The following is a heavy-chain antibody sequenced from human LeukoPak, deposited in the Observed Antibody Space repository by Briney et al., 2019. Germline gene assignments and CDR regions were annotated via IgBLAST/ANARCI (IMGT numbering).Heavy chain of an antibody. V-gene: IGHV4-61*01. CDR3: ARAGAVAGLFDY. J-gene: IGHJ4*02. Sequence: KTSETLSLTCTVSGGSVSSGSYYWSWIRQPPGKGLEWIGYIYYSGSTNYNPSLKSRVTISVDTSKNQFSLKLSSVTAADTAVYYCARAGAVAGLFDYWGQGTLVTVSS. CDR1: GGSVSSGSYY. D-gene: IGHD6-19*01. CDR2: IYYSGST.